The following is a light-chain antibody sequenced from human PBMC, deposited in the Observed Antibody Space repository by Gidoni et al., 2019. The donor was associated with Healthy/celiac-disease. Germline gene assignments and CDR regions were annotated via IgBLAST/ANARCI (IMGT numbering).Light chain of an antibody. J-gene: IGLJ2*01. CDR2: KNN. V-gene: IGLV1-47*01. CDR3: AAWDDSLSGPRV. Sequence: QSVLTPPPSASGTPGQRVTISCSGSSSNIGSNYVYWYQQLPGTAPKLLIYKNNQRPSGVPDRFSGSKSGTSAALAISGLRSEDEADYYCAAWDDSLSGPRVFGGGTKRTVL. CDR1: SSNIGSNY.